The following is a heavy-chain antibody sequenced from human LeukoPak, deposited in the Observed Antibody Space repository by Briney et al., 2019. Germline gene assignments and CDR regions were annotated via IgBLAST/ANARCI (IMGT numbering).Heavy chain of an antibody. V-gene: IGHV1-24*01. D-gene: IGHD6-6*01. Sequence: RASVTVSCKVSGYTLTELSMHWVRQAPGKGLEWMGGFDPEDGETIYAQTFQGRVTMTEDTSTDTAYMELSSLRSEDTAVYYCGTVGSSSLFIDYWGQGTLVTVSS. CDR1: GYTLTELS. CDR3: GTVGSSSLFIDY. J-gene: IGHJ4*02. CDR2: FDPEDGET.